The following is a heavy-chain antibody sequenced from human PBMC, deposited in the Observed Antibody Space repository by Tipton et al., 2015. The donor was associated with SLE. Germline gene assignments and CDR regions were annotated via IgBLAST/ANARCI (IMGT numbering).Heavy chain of an antibody. D-gene: IGHD6-6*01. CDR3: ARAYSSSSVVRYYYYYMDV. Sequence: TLSLTCTVSGGSISGYYWSWIRQPPGKGLEWIGEINHSGSTNYNPSLKSRVTISVDTSKNQFSLKLSSVTAADTAVYYCARAYSSSSVVRYYYYYMDVWGKGTTVTVSS. CDR1: GGSISGYY. CDR2: INHSGST. J-gene: IGHJ6*03. V-gene: IGHV4-34*01.